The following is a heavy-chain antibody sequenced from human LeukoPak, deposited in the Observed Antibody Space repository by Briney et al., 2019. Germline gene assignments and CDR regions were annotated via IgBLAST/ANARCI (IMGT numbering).Heavy chain of an antibody. CDR1: GFTFDDYG. CDR2: INSDGSST. CDR3: ARRGAVANAFDI. V-gene: IGHV3-74*01. D-gene: IGHD6-19*01. Sequence: GGSLRLSCAASGFTFDDYGMSWVRQAPGKGLVWVSGINSDGSSTSYADSVKGRFTISRDNAKNTLYLQMNSLRAEDTAVYYCARRGAVANAFDIWGQGTMVSVS. J-gene: IGHJ3*02.